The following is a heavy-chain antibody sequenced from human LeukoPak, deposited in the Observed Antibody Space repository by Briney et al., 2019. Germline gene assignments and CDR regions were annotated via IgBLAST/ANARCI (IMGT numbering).Heavy chain of an antibody. Sequence: ASVKVSCKASGGTFSTYGFNWVRQAPGQGLEWMGGIIPFVGPAKYAQSFQGRVTITADESTSTAYMELSSLTSEDTAMYFCARVLRYASPYFDIWGQGTLVTVSS. J-gene: IGHJ4*02. CDR2: IIPFVGPA. CDR1: GGTFSTYG. D-gene: IGHD4-17*01. V-gene: IGHV1-69*13. CDR3: ARVLRYASPYFDI.